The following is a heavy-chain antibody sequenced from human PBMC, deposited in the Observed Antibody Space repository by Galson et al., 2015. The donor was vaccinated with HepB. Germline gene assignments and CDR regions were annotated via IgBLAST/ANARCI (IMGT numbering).Heavy chain of an antibody. D-gene: IGHD3-10*01. CDR1: GFTFDDYT. CDR2: ISWDGVTT. V-gene: IGHV3-43*01. Sequence: SLRLSCAASGFTFDDYTMHWVRQAPGKGLEWVSLISWDGVTTYYADSVKGRFTVSRDNSKHSLFPQMNSLRTQDPALYYCVKDLTYYYGSGISRAYGLDVWGQGTPVTVAS. J-gene: IGHJ6*02. CDR3: VKDLTYYYGSGISRAYGLDV.